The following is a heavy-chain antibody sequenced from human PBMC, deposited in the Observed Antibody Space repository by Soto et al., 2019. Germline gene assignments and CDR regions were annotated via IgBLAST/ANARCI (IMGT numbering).Heavy chain of an antibody. D-gene: IGHD6-19*01. V-gene: IGHV3-33*01. Sequence: QVQLEESGGGVVQPGRSLRLSCAASGFTFSSYGMHWVRQAPGKGLEWVAVIWYDGSNKYYADSVKGRFTISRDNSKNTLYLQMNSRGAEDAAVYYCARIPQIAVAGTRFGYFDLWGRGTLVTLSS. J-gene: IGHJ2*01. CDR1: GFTFSSYG. CDR2: IWYDGSNK. CDR3: ARIPQIAVAGTRFGYFDL.